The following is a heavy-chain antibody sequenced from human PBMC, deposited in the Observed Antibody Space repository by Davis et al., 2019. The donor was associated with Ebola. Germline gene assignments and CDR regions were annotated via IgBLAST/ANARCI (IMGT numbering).Heavy chain of an antibody. D-gene: IGHD3-10*01. CDR1: GFTFSSYA. V-gene: IGHV3-23*01. Sequence: GESLKISCAASGFTFSSYAMSWVRQAPGKGLEWVSDISDSGGSTYYADSVKGRFTISRDNSKNTLYLQMNSLRAEDTAVYYCAKTYYYGSGSLGWPQFFDYWGQGTLVTVSS. CDR2: ISDSGGST. CDR3: AKTYYYGSGSLGWPQFFDY. J-gene: IGHJ4*02.